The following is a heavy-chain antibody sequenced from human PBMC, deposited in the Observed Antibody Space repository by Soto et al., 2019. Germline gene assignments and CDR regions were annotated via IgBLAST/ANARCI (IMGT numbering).Heavy chain of an antibody. V-gene: IGHV3-30-3*01. CDR2: ISYDGSNK. Sequence: GGSLRLSCAASGFTFSSYAMHWVRQAPGKGLEWVAVISYDGSNKYYADSVKGRFTISRDNSKNTLYLQMNSLRAEDTAVYYCARDRTGDLWGQGTLVTTSP. CDR3: ARDRTGDL. CDR1: GFTFSSYA. J-gene: IGHJ4*02. D-gene: IGHD7-27*01.